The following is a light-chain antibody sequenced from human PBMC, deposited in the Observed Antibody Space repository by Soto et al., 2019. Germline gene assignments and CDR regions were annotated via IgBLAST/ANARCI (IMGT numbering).Light chain of an antibody. J-gene: IGKJ5*01. CDR3: QQSYSVPIT. Sequence: DIQMTQSPYSLSTSVGDRVTITCRTSQSVSTYLNWYQQRPGRAPQLLIHAASTLQTGVPSRFSGSGSGTDFTLTIGSLQPEDFATYYCQQSYSVPITFGQGTRLEIK. CDR2: AAS. V-gene: IGKV1-39*01. CDR1: QSVSTY.